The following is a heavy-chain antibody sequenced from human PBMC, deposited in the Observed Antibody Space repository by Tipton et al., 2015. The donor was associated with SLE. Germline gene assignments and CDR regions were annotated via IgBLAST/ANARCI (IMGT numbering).Heavy chain of an antibody. CDR2: ISSDGST. D-gene: IGHD2-2*01. V-gene: IGHV4-59*01. CDR1: GASISTYY. J-gene: IGHJ6*03. CDR3: ARGYQLPLGPYYYYYMVV. Sequence: TLSLTCTVSGASISTYYWTWIRQTPGKGLEWLGYISSDGSTNYNPSLQSRVVVSGDTSKNQFSLRLRSMTAADTAVYYCARGYQLPLGPYYYYYMVVWGKGTSVTVSS.